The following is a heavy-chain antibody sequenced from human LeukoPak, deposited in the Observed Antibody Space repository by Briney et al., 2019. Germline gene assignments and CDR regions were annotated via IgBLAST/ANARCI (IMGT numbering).Heavy chain of an antibody. D-gene: IGHD2-21*01. J-gene: IGHJ5*02. CDR3: ARLGFVANWFDP. Sequence: SETLSLTCTVSGGSISSYYWSWIRQPPGKGLEWIGYIYYSGSTNYNPSLKSRVTISVDTSKNQFSLKLSSVTAADTAVYYCARLGFVANWFDPWGQGTLVTVSS. CDR1: GGSISSYY. CDR2: IYYSGST. V-gene: IGHV4-59*01.